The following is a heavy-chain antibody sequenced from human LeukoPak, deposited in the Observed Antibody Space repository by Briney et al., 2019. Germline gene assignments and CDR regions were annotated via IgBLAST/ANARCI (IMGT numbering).Heavy chain of an antibody. CDR1: VFTFSSCS. CDR2: ISSSSSYI. V-gene: IGHV3-21*01. J-gene: IGHJ4*02. D-gene: IGHD2-21*02. Sequence: GGSLRLSCADCVFTFSSCSMNWVRQAPGKGLEWVSSISSSSSYIYYADSVKGRFTISRDNAKNSLYLQMNSLRAEDTAVYYCARESPTYCGGDCYSDYWGQGTLVTVSS. CDR3: ARESPTYCGGDCYSDY.